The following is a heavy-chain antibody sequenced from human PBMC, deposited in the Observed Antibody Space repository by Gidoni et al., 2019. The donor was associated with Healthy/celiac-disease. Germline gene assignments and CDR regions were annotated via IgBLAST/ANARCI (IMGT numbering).Heavy chain of an antibody. D-gene: IGHD1-1*01. J-gene: IGHJ6*02. CDR3: ARDRTGDYYGMDV. V-gene: IGHV4-59*01. Sequence: GSTNYNPSLKSRVTISVDTSKNQFSLKLSSVTAADTAVYYCARDRTGDYYGMDVWGQGTTVTVSS. CDR2: GST.